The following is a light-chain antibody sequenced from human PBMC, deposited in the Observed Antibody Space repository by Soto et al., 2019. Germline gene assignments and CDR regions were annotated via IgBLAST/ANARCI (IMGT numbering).Light chain of an antibody. Sequence: ETVLTQSPGTLSLSPGERATLSCRASQSVSSIYLAWYQQKPGQAPRLLIYGTSSRATGIPDRFSGSGSGTDFTLTISRLEPEDFAVYYCQQYDSSQRTFGQGTKVDIK. CDR2: GTS. CDR3: QQYDSSQRT. J-gene: IGKJ1*01. CDR1: QSVSSIY. V-gene: IGKV3-20*01.